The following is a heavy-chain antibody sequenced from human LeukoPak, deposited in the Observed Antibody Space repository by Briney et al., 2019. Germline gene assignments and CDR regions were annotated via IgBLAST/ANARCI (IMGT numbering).Heavy chain of an antibody. J-gene: IGHJ4*02. CDR2: ISPNSGGT. Sequence: VSVKVSCKASGYSFRDYYIHWVRQAPGQGLEWMGCISPNSGGTNHPQKFQGRVTMTRDTYISTAYMELSDLKSDDTAIYYCATLAGTTFDFWGQGTLVTVSS. CDR3: ATLAGTTFDF. CDR1: GYSFRDYY. V-gene: IGHV1-2*02. D-gene: IGHD1-1*01.